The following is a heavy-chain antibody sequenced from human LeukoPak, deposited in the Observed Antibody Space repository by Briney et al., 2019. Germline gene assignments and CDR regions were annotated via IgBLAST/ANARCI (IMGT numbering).Heavy chain of an antibody. V-gene: IGHV1-69*13. CDR2: IIPIFGTA. CDR3: ARSGRTVEMAYYFDY. J-gene: IGHJ4*02. CDR1: GGTFSSYA. D-gene: IGHD5-24*01. Sequence: SVKVSCKASGGTFSSYAISWVRQAPGQGLEWMGGIIPIFGTANYAQKFQGRVTITADESTSTAYMEQSSLRSEDTAVYYCARSGRTVEMAYYFDYWGQGTLVTVSS.